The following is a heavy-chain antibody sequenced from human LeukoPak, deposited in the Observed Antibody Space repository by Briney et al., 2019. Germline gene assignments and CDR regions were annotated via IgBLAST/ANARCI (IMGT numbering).Heavy chain of an antibody. Sequence: SETLSLTCTVSDYSISSGYGYYWGWIRQPPGKGLEWIGNIYHSGVTYYNHFNSSLKSRVTISIDTSKNQFSLRLSSVTAADTAVYYCARQHHILTGRRGIDYWGQGTLVTVSS. CDR3: ARQHHILTGRRGIDY. V-gene: IGHV4-38-2*02. J-gene: IGHJ4*02. D-gene: IGHD3-9*01. CDR1: DYSISSGYGYY. CDR2: IYHSGVT.